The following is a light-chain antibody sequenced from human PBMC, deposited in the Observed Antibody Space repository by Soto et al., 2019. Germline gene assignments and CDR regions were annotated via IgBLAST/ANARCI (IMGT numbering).Light chain of an antibody. Sequence: QSALTQPASVSGSPGQSITISCTGTSSDVGAYNYVSWFQQHPGKAPKLMIYEVSNRPSGVSDRFSASKSGNTASLTISGLQDEDEADYYCSSYTTSSTHVVFGGGTKVTVL. CDR3: SSYTTSSTHVV. V-gene: IGLV2-14*01. CDR1: SSDVGAYNY. CDR2: EVS. J-gene: IGLJ2*01.